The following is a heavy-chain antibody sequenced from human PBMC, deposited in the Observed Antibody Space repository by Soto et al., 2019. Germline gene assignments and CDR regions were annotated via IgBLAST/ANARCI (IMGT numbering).Heavy chain of an antibody. Sequence: EVQLVESGGGLVQPGGSLRLSCAASGFTFSSYWMSWVRQAPGKGLEWVANIKEDGSEKYYVDSVKGRFTISRDNAKNSLYLQMNSLRAEDTAVYYCARGSVGDRTSYYFDYWGQGALVTVSS. CDR3: ARGSVGDRTSYYFDY. CDR1: GFTFSSYW. D-gene: IGHD3-10*01. V-gene: IGHV3-7*05. J-gene: IGHJ4*02. CDR2: IKEDGSEK.